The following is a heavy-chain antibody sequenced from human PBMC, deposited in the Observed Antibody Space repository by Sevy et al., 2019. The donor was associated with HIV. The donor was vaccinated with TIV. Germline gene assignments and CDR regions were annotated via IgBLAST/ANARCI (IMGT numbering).Heavy chain of an antibody. CDR2: IYFTGNT. V-gene: IGHV4-59*01. D-gene: IGHD1-1*01. J-gene: IGHJ4*02. CDR1: GGSISSYF. Sequence: SETLSLTCSVSGGSISSYFWTWVRQSPGKGLEWIGNIYFTGNTDYIPSLKSRVTLSLDTCKSQFSLTLKSVTAADTAIYFCARDSTTRPRVLDYWGQGTLVTVPS. CDR3: ARDSTTRPRVLDY.